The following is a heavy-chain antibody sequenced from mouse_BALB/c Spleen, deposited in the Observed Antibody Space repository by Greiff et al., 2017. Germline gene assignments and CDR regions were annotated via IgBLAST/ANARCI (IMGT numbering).Heavy chain of an antibody. V-gene: IGHV2-9*02. CDR3: ARGQLGLPPYYAMDY. CDR1: GFSLTSYG. Sequence: VKLVESGPGLVAPSQSLSITCTVSGFSLTSYGVHWVRQPPGKGLEWLGVIWAGGSTNYNSALMSRLSISKDNSKSQVFLKMNSLQTDDTAMYYCARGQLGLPPYYAMDYWGQGTSVTVSS. J-gene: IGHJ4*01. D-gene: IGHD3-1*01. CDR2: IWAGGST.